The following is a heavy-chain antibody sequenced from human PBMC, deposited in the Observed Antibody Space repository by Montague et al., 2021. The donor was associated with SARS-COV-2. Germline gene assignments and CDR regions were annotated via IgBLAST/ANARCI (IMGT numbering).Heavy chain of an antibody. CDR1: GDSISSYY. Sequence: SETLSLTCTVSGDSISSYYWNWIRQPSGKGLEWIGYIYNSGTTNYNLSVKSRVTISVDTSKNQFSLKLNSVTAADTAVYYCARGGGYCSGGSCYYWFDPWGQGTLVTVSS. CDR2: IYNSGTT. V-gene: IGHV4-59*01. CDR3: ARGGGYCSGGSCYYWFDP. J-gene: IGHJ5*02. D-gene: IGHD2-15*01.